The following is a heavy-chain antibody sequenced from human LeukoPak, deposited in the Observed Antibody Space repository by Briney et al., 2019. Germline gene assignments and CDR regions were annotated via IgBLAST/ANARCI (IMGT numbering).Heavy chain of an antibody. V-gene: IGHV3-23*01. Sequence: GGSLRLSCAASGFTFSSNGMSWVRQAPGKGLEWVSAISGSGGSTYYADSVKGRFTISRDNSKNTLYLQMNSLRAEDTAVYYCAKDLSSIAVAVSFDYWGQGTLVTVSS. CDR1: GFTFSSNG. D-gene: IGHD6-19*01. CDR3: AKDLSSIAVAVSFDY. CDR2: ISGSGGST. J-gene: IGHJ4*02.